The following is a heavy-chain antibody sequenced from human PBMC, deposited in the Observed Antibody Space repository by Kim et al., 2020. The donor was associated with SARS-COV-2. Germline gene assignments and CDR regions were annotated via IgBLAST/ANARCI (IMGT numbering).Heavy chain of an antibody. V-gene: IGHV3-30*03. D-gene: IGHD3-22*01. CDR1: GFTFSSYG. J-gene: IGHJ4*02. CDR2: ISYDGSNK. Sequence: GGSLRLSCAASGFTFSSYGMHWVRQAPGKGLEWVAVISYDGSNKYSADSVKGRFTISRDNSKNPLYLQMSSLRAEDTAVYYCAGDSVMGIVYYFDYWGQGTLVTVSS. CDR3: AGDSVMGIVYYFDY.